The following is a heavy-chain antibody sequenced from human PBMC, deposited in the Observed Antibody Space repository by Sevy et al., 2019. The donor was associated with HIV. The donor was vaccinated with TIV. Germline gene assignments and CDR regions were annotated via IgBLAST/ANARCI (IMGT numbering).Heavy chain of an antibody. V-gene: IGHV3-23*01. CDR3: AKEGRIDYYDSSCYSEFDY. Sequence: GGSLRLSCAASGFTFSSYAMSWVRQAPGKGLEWVSAISGSGGSTYYADSVQGRFAISRDNSKNTLYLQMNSLRAEDTAVYYCAKEGRIDYYDSSCYSEFDYWGQGTLVTVSS. D-gene: IGHD3-22*01. J-gene: IGHJ4*02. CDR2: ISGSGGST. CDR1: GFTFSSYA.